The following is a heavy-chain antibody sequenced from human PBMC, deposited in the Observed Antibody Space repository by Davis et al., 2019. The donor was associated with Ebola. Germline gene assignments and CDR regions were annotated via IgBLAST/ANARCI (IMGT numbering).Heavy chain of an antibody. J-gene: IGHJ6*02. Sequence: PSETLSLTCTVSGGSISSSSYYWGWIRQPPGKGLEWIGSIYYSGSTYYNPSLKSRVTISVDTSKNQFSLKLSSVTAADTAVYYCARVSYDYSNYAGFYYYYGMDVWGQGTTVTVSS. CDR1: GGSISSSSYY. V-gene: IGHV4-39*07. CDR3: ARVSYDYSNYAGFYYYYGMDV. CDR2: IYYSGST. D-gene: IGHD4-11*01.